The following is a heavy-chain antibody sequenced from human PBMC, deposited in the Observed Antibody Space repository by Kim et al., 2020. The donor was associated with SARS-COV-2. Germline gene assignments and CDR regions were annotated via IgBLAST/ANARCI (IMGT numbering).Heavy chain of an antibody. CDR1: GYTFTSYY. J-gene: IGHJ4*02. V-gene: IGHV1-46*01. Sequence: ASVKVSCKASGYTFTSYYMHWVRQAPGQGLEWMGIINPSGGSTSYAQKFQGRVTMTRDTSTSTVYMELSSLRSEDTAVYYCARGTHRDNTVDIVATANYFDYWGQGTLVTVSS. D-gene: IGHD5-12*01. CDR2: INPSGGST. CDR3: ARGTHRDNTVDIVATANYFDY.